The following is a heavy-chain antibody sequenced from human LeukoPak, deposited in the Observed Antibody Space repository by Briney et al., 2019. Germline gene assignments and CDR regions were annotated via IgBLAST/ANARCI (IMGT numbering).Heavy chain of an antibody. Sequence: GGPLRLSCAASGFTFDDYGMSWVRQAPGKGLEWVSGINWNGGSTGYTDSVKGRFTISRDNAKNSLYLQMNSLRAEDTALYYCARDPGGYGDYNWFDPWGQGTLVTVSS. J-gene: IGHJ5*02. CDR1: GFTFDDYG. D-gene: IGHD4-17*01. CDR2: INWNGGST. CDR3: ARDPGGYGDYNWFDP. V-gene: IGHV3-20*04.